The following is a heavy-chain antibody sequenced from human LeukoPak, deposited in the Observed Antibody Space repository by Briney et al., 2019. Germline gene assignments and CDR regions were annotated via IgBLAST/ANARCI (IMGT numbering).Heavy chain of an antibody. CDR2: ISGSGGST. CDR1: GFTFTSYA. CDR3: ARRGIAGTYDAFDI. D-gene: IGHD6-13*01. V-gene: IGHV3-23*01. J-gene: IGHJ3*02. Sequence: GGSLRLSCAASGFTFTSYAMSWVRQAPGKGLEWVSVISGSGGSTYYADPVKGRFTISRDNSKNTLYLQMNSLRAEDTAVYYCARRGIAGTYDAFDIRGQGTMVTVSS.